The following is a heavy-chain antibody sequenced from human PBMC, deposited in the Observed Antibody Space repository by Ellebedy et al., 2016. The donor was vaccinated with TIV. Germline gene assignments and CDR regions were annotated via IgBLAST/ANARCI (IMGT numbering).Heavy chain of an antibody. D-gene: IGHD2-2*01. CDR3: ARGKSRQLLLGGMDV. V-gene: IGHV3-11*06. CDR2: IPSTSSYT. Sequence: GESLKISCAASGFTFSDYYMSWIRQAPGKGLEWVSYIPSTSSYTNHADSVKGRFTISRANAKNSLFLQMNSLRAEDTAVYYCARGKSRQLLLGGMDVWGQGTTVTVSS. J-gene: IGHJ6*02. CDR1: GFTFSDYY.